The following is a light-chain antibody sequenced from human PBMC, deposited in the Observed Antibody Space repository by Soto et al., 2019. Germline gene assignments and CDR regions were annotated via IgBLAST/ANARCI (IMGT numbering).Light chain of an antibody. V-gene: IGKV1-5*01. CDR1: QDIYTY. Sequence: QMTQSPSTLSASVGDRVTISCRASQDIYTYVAWYRRKSGRSPELLISGASTLESGVPPRFIGSGSGSDFTPTIACLQPDDFATYYCQYYTLSSGPFGQGTKVE. CDR2: GAS. J-gene: IGKJ1*01. CDR3: QYYTLSSGP.